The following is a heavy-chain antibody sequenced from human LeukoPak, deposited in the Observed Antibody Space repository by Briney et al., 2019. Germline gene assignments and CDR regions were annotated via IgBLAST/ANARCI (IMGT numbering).Heavy chain of an antibody. Sequence: PGGSLRLSCAASGFTFSNAWMSWVRQAPGKGLEWVGRIKSKTDGGTTDYAAPVKGRFTISRDDSKNTLYLQMNSLKTEDTAVYYCTTYDYVWGSYRQDDYWGQGTLVTVSS. CDR2: IKSKTDGGTT. J-gene: IGHJ4*02. D-gene: IGHD3-16*02. CDR1: GFTFSNAW. CDR3: TTYDYVWGSYRQDDY. V-gene: IGHV3-15*01.